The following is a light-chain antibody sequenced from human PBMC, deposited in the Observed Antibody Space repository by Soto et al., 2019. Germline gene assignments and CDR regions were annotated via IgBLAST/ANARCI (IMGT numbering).Light chain of an antibody. CDR1: QSSSSY. CDR3: QQSYSTPQT. Sequence: DIQMTQSPSSLSASVGDRVTITCRASQSSSSYLNWYQQKPGKAPKLLIYAASSLQSGVPSRFSGSGSGTDFTLTISSLQPEDFATYYCQQSYSTPQTCGQGTRLEIK. V-gene: IGKV1-39*01. J-gene: IGKJ5*01. CDR2: AAS.